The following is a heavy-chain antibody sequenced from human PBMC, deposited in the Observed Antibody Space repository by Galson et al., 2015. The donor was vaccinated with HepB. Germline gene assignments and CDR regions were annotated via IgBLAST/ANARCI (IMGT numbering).Heavy chain of an antibody. D-gene: IGHD2-15*01. Sequence: QSGAEVKKSGESLKISCKASGYSFTTYYIGWVRQMPGKGLEWMGLIYPADSDTRYSPSFQGQVTMSADQPTSTAYLQWSSLKASDTAMYYCAREGGAWGQGTLVTVSS. V-gene: IGHV5-51*01. CDR2: IYPADSDT. CDR1: GYSFTTYY. J-gene: IGHJ5*02. CDR3: AREGGA.